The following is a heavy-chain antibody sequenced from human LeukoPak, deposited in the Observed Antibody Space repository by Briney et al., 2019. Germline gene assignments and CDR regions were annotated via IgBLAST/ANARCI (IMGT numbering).Heavy chain of an antibody. CDR2: ISGTGTNT. D-gene: IGHD6-19*01. V-gene: IGHV3-23*01. CDR1: GFTFSSYA. J-gene: IGHJ5*02. CDR3: AKGDLQWLVPKTYNWFDP. Sequence: PGGSLRLSCAASGFTFSSYAMSWVRQAPGKGLEWVSAISGTGTNTYYADSVKGRFTISRDNSKNTLYLQMNSLRAEDTAVYYCAKGDLQWLVPKTYNWFDPWGQGTLVTVSS.